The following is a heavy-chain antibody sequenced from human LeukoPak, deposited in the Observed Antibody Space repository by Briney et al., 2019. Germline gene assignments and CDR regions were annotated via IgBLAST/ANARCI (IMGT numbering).Heavy chain of an antibody. Sequence: ASVKVSCKASGGTFGSYAITWVRQAPGQGLEWMGKIIPIFGTANYAQKFQGRVTITTDESTSTAYMELSSLRSEDTAVYYCARERTMIVAAFDIWGQGTMATVPS. CDR1: GGTFGSYA. D-gene: IGHD3-22*01. CDR2: IIPIFGTA. CDR3: ARERTMIVAAFDI. J-gene: IGHJ3*02. V-gene: IGHV1-69*05.